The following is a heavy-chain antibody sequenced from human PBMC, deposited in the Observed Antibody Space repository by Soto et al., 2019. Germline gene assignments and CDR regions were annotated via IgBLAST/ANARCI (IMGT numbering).Heavy chain of an antibody. D-gene: IGHD3-10*01. Sequence: GGSLRLSCAAPGFPFSSYAMRWVRKAPGKALDCGAAISRSGCSTYYAASVKGRFTLSRANSKNTLYLQMNSLRAGATAVYYCEKGTSITMVRVVMGDDFECWGERPLVTVCS. J-gene: IGHJ4*02. CDR3: EKGTSITMVRVVMGDDFEC. V-gene: IGHV3-23*01. CDR2: ISRSGCST. CDR1: GFPFSSYA.